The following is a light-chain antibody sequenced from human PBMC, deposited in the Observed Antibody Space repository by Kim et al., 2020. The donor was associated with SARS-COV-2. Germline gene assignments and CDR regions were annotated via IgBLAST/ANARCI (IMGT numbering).Light chain of an antibody. V-gene: IGLV1-40*01. Sequence: VTISCTGSRSNIGAGYDVHWYQQLPGTAPKLLIYGNSNRPSGVPDRFSGSKSGTSASLAITGLQAEDEADYYCQSYDSSLSGHYVFGTGTKVTVL. CDR2: GNS. J-gene: IGLJ1*01. CDR1: RSNIGAGYD. CDR3: QSYDSSLSGHYV.